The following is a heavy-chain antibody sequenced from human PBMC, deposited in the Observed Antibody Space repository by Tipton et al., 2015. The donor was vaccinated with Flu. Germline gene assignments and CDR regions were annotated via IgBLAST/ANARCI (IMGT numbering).Heavy chain of an antibody. CDR3: ARDRGYSYGAWFDP. Sequence: LRLSCTVSGGSISSSSYYWGWIRQPPGKGLEWIGSIYYSGSTYYNPSLKSRVTISVDTSKNQFSLKLSSVTAADTAVYYCARDRGYSYGAWFDPWGQGTLVTVSA. CDR1: GGSISSSSYY. V-gene: IGHV4-39*07. CDR2: IYYSGST. D-gene: IGHD5-18*01. J-gene: IGHJ5*02.